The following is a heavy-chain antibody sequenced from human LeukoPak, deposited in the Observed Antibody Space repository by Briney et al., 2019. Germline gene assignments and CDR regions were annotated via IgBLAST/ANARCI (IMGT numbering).Heavy chain of an antibody. Sequence: PGGSLRLSCAASGFTFSNAWMSWVRQAPGKGLEWVGRIKSKTDGGTTDYAAPVKGRFTISRDDSKNTLYLQMNSLKTGDTAVYYCTTGSSGWSNWFDPWGQGTLVTVSS. D-gene: IGHD6-19*01. CDR3: TTGSSGWSNWFDP. J-gene: IGHJ5*02. CDR2: IKSKTDGGTT. V-gene: IGHV3-15*01. CDR1: GFTFSNAW.